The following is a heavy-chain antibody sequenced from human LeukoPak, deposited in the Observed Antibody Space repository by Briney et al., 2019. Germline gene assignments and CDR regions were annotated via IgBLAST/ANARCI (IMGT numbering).Heavy chain of an antibody. CDR3: ARDLVRGVIITYNWFDP. CDR1: GGTFSSYA. Sequence: ASVKVSCKASGGTFSSYAISWVRQAPGQGLEWMGWISAYNGNTNYAQKLQGRVTMTTDTSTSTAYMELRSLRSDDTAVYYCARDLVRGVIITYNWFDPWGQGTLVTVSS. V-gene: IGHV1-18*01. D-gene: IGHD3-10*01. J-gene: IGHJ5*02. CDR2: ISAYNGNT.